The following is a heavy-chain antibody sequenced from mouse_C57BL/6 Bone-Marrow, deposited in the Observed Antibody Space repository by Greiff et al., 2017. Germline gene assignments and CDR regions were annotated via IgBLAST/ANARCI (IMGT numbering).Heavy chain of an antibody. J-gene: IGHJ2*01. Sequence: VQLQQSGPELVKPGASVKISCKASGYTFTDYYMNWVKPSHGKSLEWIGDINPNNGGTSYNQKFKGKATLTVDKSSSTAYMELRSLTSEDSAVXYCSRDILRDHWGQGTTLPVFS. CDR1: GYTFTDYY. CDR2: INPNNGGT. V-gene: IGHV1-26*01. CDR3: SRDILRDH.